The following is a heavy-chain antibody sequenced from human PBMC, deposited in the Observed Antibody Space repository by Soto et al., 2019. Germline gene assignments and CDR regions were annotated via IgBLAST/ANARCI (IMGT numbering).Heavy chain of an antibody. J-gene: IGHJ4*02. CDR3: ARDADCSSTSCYFDY. Sequence: SETLSLTCTVSGGSISSYYWSWIRQPPGKGLEWIGYIYYSGSTNYNPSLKSRVTISVDTSKNQFSLKLSSVTAADTAVYYCARDADCSSTSCYFDYWGQGTLVTVSS. CDR1: GGSISSYY. CDR2: IYYSGST. V-gene: IGHV4-59*01. D-gene: IGHD2-2*01.